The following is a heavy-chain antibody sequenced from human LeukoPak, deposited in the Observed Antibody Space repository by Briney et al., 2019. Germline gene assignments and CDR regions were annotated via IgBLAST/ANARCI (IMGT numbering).Heavy chain of an antibody. Sequence: ASVKVSCKASGYTFTSYGISWVRQAPGQGLEWMGWISSYNGNTNYAQKLQGGVTMTPDTSTSTAYMELTCLRSDDTAVYYCARDKRTYYDILTGYNYFDYWGQGTLVTVSS. CDR2: ISSYNGNT. D-gene: IGHD3-9*01. V-gene: IGHV1-18*01. CDR1: GYTFTSYG. CDR3: ARDKRTYYDILTGYNYFDY. J-gene: IGHJ4*02.